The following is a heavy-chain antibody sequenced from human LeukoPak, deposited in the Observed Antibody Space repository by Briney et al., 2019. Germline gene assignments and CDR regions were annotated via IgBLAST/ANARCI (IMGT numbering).Heavy chain of an antibody. CDR2: INHSGST. J-gene: IGHJ5*02. Sequence: SETLSLTCAVYGGSFSGYYWSWIRQPPGKGLEWIGEINHSGSTNYNPSLKSRVTISVDTSKNQFSLKLSSVAAADTAVYYCAGGREYQLLYGGWFDPWGQGTLVTVSS. D-gene: IGHD2-2*02. CDR3: AGGREYQLLYGGWFDP. V-gene: IGHV4-34*01. CDR1: GGSFSGYY.